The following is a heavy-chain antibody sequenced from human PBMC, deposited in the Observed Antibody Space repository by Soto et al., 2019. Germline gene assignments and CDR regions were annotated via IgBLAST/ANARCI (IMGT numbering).Heavy chain of an antibody. CDR1: GGTFRSYA. V-gene: IGHV1-69*13. Sequence: VKVSCKASGGTFRSYAISWVRQAPGQWLEWMVGIIPIFGTANYAQKFQGRVTITADESTSTAYMELSSLRSEDTAVYYCARAKMNRDGYNLPPDAFVIWGQGTMVTVSS. D-gene: IGHD5-12*01. J-gene: IGHJ3*02. CDR2: IIPIFGTA. CDR3: ARAKMNRDGYNLPPDAFVI.